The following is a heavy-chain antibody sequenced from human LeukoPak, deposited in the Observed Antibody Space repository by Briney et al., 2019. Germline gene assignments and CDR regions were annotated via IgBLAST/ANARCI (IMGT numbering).Heavy chain of an antibody. CDR3: ARQRRAYYDGMDV. Sequence: GASVKVSCKSSGYTFTDYYIHWVRQAPGQRLEWMGWINPKGGTNYALKFQGRVSMTRDTSSSTAYMEVSGLRSDDTGMYYCARQRRAYYDGMDVWGQGTTVTVSS. V-gene: IGHV1-2*02. CDR2: INPKGGT. CDR1: GYTFTDYY. J-gene: IGHJ6*02.